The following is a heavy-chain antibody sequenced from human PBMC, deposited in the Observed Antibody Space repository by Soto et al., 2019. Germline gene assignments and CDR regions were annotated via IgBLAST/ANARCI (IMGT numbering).Heavy chain of an antibody. Sequence: TGGSLRLSCATSGFTFNTYGMAWVRQAPGKGLAWVSAILGTGDRVSYVDSVKGRFTISRDNSKNTLYLRMNSLRADDTAIYYCAKYFNTGTSSTYDSWGQGTLVTVSS. V-gene: IGHV3-23*01. CDR1: GFTFNTYG. J-gene: IGHJ4*02. CDR2: ILGTGDRV. CDR3: AKYFNTGTSSTYDS. D-gene: IGHD1-7*01.